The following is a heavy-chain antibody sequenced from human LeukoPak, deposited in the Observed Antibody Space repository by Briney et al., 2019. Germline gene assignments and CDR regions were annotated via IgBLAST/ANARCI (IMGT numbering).Heavy chain of an antibody. Sequence: GGSLRLSCAASGFTFSSYGMNWVRQAPGKGLEWVSYISSSSSVIYYADSVKGRFTISRDNAKNSLYLQMNSLRAEDTAVYYCAKTIGPPYYFDYWGQGTLVTVSS. D-gene: IGHD1/OR15-1a*01. V-gene: IGHV3-48*01. CDR2: ISSSSSVI. J-gene: IGHJ4*02. CDR3: AKTIGPPYYFDY. CDR1: GFTFSSYG.